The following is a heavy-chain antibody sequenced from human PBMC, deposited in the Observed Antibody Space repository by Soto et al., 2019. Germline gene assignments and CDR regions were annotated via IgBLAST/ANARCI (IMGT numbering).Heavy chain of an antibody. Sequence: EVQLLESGGGLVQPGGSLRLSCAASGFTFSSYAMTWVRQAPGKGLEWVSAISGSGTNRYYADSVKGRFTISRDNSKNTLYLQMNSLRAEDTAVYYCAKDRVDYGDYRGLDHWGQGTLVTVSS. CDR2: ISGSGTNR. CDR3: AKDRVDYGDYRGLDH. CDR1: GFTFSSYA. J-gene: IGHJ4*02. D-gene: IGHD4-17*01. V-gene: IGHV3-23*01.